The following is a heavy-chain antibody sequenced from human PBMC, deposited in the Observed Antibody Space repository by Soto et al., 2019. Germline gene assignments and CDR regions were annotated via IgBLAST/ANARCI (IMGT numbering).Heavy chain of an antibody. J-gene: IGHJ6*02. Sequence: PSETLSLTCTVSGVSISSGDYYWSWIRQPPGKGLEWIGYIYYSGSTYYNPSLKSRVTISVDTSKNQFSLKLSSVTAADTAVYYCARDLGPYSSSWYYYYYGMDVWGQGTTVTVSS. D-gene: IGHD6-13*01. CDR1: GVSISSGDYY. CDR3: ARDLGPYSSSWYYYYYGMDV. V-gene: IGHV4-30-4*01. CDR2: IYYSGST.